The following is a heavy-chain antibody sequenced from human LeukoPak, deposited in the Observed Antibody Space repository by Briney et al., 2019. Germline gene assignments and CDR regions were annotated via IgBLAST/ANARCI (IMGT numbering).Heavy chain of an antibody. CDR2: ISYDGSNK. J-gene: IGHJ4*02. D-gene: IGHD1-26*01. CDR1: GFTFSSYA. CDR3: ARERRAEYYFDY. V-gene: IGHV3-30-3*01. Sequence: GGSLRLSCAASGFTFSSYAMHWVRQAPGKGLEWVAVISYDGSNKYYADSVKGRFTISRDNSKNTLYLQMNSLRAEDTAVYYCARERRAEYYFDYWGQGTLVTVSS.